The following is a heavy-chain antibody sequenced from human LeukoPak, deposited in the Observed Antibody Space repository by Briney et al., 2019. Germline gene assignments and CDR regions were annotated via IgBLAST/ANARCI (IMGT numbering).Heavy chain of an antibody. J-gene: IGHJ4*02. Sequence: GGSLRLSCAASGFTFSSYSMNWVRQAPGKGLEWVSYISSSSSTIYYADSVKGRFTISRDNAKNSLYLQMNSLRAEDTAVYYCARAQPDYYDSSGYYYESYYFDYWGQGTLVTVSS. V-gene: IGHV3-48*04. CDR1: GFTFSSYS. CDR2: ISSSSSTI. D-gene: IGHD3-22*01. CDR3: ARAQPDYYDSSGYYYESYYFDY.